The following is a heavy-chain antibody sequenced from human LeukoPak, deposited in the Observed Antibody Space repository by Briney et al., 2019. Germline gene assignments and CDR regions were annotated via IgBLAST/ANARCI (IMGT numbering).Heavy chain of an antibody. CDR1: GASISSYY. CDR2: IYYSGST. V-gene: IGHV4-59*01. D-gene: IGHD1-7*01. J-gene: IGHJ5*02. CDR3: VRGNYTDGGRNWFDP. Sequence: SETLSLTCTVSGASISSYYWSWIRQPPGKGLEWIGYIYYSGSTNYNPSLKSRVTISVDTSKNQFSLKLSSVAAADTAVYYCVRGNYTDGGRNWFDPWGQGILVTVSS.